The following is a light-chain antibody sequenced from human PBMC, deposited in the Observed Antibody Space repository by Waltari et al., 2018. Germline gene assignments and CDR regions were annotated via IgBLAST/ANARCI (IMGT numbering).Light chain of an antibody. CDR1: SSAFGSYKS. CDR3: SSQTTTYTWV. J-gene: IGLJ3*02. Sequence: SAPTQPPSVSGSPGQAVTISCTGTSSAFGSYKSVSWYQQYPGKAPKLVIYGVSNRPSGVSHRFSGSKSGNTASLTISGLQAEDEADYYCSSQTTTYTWVFGGGTRLTVL. V-gene: IGLV2-14*01. CDR2: GVS.